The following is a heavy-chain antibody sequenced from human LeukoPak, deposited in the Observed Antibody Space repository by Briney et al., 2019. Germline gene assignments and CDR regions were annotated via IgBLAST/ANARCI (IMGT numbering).Heavy chain of an antibody. D-gene: IGHD6-6*01. CDR3: ARPYSSSALAFDI. CDR1: GFTFSSYW. V-gene: IGHV3-7*01. Sequence: GGSLRLSCAASGFTFSSYWMSWVRQAPGKGLEWVANIKQDGSEKYYVDSVKGRFTISRDNAKNSLYLQMNSLRAEDTAVYYCARPYSSSALAFDIWGQGTMVTVSS. CDR2: IKQDGSEK. J-gene: IGHJ3*02.